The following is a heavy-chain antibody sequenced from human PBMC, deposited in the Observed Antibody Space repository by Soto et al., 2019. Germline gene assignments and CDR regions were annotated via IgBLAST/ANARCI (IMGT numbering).Heavy chain of an antibody. Sequence: QITLKESGPTLVKPTQTLTLTCTFSGFSLNTIGVGVGWIRQPPGKALEWLALIYWDDDKRYSPSLKSRLTITKDTSKNQVVLTITNMDPVDTATYYCAHRRGTYGDDYWGQGTLVTVSS. J-gene: IGHJ4*02. CDR1: GFSLNTIGVG. V-gene: IGHV2-5*02. D-gene: IGHD3-10*01. CDR2: IYWDDDK. CDR3: AHRRGTYGDDY.